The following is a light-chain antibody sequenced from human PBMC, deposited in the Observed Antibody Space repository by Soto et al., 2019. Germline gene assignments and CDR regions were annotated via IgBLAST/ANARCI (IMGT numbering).Light chain of an antibody. V-gene: IGLV4-69*01. J-gene: IGLJ3*02. CDR3: QTWSTDIRV. CDR2: LNSDGSH. CDR1: SGHNGDA. Sequence: QPVLTQPASASASPGASVKLTCTLSSGHNGDANAWYQQQPEKGPRYLMKLNSDGSHSEGGGVPGRFSGSSAAAERLLTITRLQCEEDDDYCCQTWSTDIRVFGGGTKVTVL.